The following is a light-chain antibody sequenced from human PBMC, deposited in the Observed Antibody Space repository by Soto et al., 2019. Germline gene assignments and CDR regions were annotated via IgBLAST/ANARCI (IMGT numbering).Light chain of an antibody. J-gene: IGLJ3*02. V-gene: IGLV3-21*02. CDR1: SIGSKS. CDR3: QVLDLSSEHWV. Sequence: SYELTQPPSVSVAPGQTARVTCGGDSIGSKSVYWYQQKPRQAPVLVVYDVSDRTSGIPARFSRSNFGHTATLTISSVEAGDEAGYYCQVLDLSSEHWVFGGGTKRNFL. CDR2: DVS.